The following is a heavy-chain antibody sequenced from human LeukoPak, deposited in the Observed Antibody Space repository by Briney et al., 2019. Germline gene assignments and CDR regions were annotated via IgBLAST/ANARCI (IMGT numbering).Heavy chain of an antibody. J-gene: IGHJ4*02. D-gene: IGHD6-19*01. CDR2: IYHSGST. CDR1: GYSISSGYY. V-gene: IGHV4-38-2*02. Sequence: SETLSLTCTVSGYSISSGYYWGWIRQPPGKGLEWIGSIYHSGSTYYNPSLKSRVTISVDTSKNQFSLKLSSVTAADTAVYYCARHCKSEQWLVYYFDYWGQGTLVTVSS. CDR3: ARHCKSEQWLVYYFDY.